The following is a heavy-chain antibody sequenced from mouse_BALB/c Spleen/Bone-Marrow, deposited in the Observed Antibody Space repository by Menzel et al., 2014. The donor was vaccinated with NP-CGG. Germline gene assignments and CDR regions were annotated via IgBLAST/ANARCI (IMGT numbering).Heavy chain of an antibody. D-gene: IGHD1-2*01. CDR1: GYTFTDYA. CDR2: ISTYSGNT. V-gene: IGHV1-67*01. CDR3: ARGLRHQAWFAY. Sequence: VQLVESGPGLVRPGVSVKISCKGSGYTFTDYAMHWVKQSHAKSLEWIGVISTYSGNTNYNQKFKGKATMTVDKSSSTAYMELARLTSEDSAIYYCARGLRHQAWFAYWGQGTLVTVSA. J-gene: IGHJ3*01.